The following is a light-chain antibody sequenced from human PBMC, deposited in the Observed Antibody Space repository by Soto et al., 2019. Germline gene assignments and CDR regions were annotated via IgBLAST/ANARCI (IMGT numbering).Light chain of an antibody. Sequence: DIVMTQSPDSLAVSLGERATINCKSSQSVLYSSNNKNYLAWYQQKSGQPPKLLIYWASTRDSGVPDRFSGSGSGTDFTLTISSLQAEDVAVYYCQQYYSTPPYTFGQGTKLGIK. CDR1: QSVLYSSNNKNY. J-gene: IGKJ2*01. CDR3: QQYYSTPPYT. CDR2: WAS. V-gene: IGKV4-1*01.